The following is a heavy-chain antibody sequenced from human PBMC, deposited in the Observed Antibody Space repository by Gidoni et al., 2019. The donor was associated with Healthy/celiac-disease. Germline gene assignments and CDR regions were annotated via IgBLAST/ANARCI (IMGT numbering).Heavy chain of an antibody. CDR2: T. V-gene: IGHV4-59*01. J-gene: IGHJ6*02. D-gene: IGHD6-13*01. CDR3: ARDSSSNPYYYYGMDV. Sequence: TNYNPSLKSRVTISVDTSKNQFSLKLSSVTAADTAVYYCARDSSSNPYYYYGMDVWGQGTTVTVSS.